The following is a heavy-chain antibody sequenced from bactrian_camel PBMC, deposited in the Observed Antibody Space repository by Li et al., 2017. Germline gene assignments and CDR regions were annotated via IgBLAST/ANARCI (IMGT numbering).Heavy chain of an antibody. D-gene: IGHD7*01. CDR3: AASRGLNCVRRTYNY. CDR1: NDTWSNYC. J-gene: IGHJ4*01. Sequence: HVQLVESGGGSVQVGGSLTLSCTASNDTWSNYCMAWFRQAPGKEREGVAGLYTGDNKPYYGDSAKGRFTISKDNAKNILYLQMNSLKPEDTAMYYCAASRGLNCVRRTYNYWGQGTQVTVS. CDR2: LYTGDNKP. V-gene: IGHV3S6*01.